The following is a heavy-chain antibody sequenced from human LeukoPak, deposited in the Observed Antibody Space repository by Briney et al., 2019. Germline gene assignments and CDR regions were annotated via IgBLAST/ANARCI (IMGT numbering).Heavy chain of an antibody. CDR1: GFTFSSYG. CDR3: AKDKRWIQDEGYYGMDV. V-gene: IGHV3-30*18. D-gene: IGHD5-18*01. J-gene: IGHJ6*02. Sequence: PGGSLRLSCAASGFTFSSYGMHWVRQAPGKGLEWVAVISYDGSNKYYADSVKGRFTISRDNSKNTLYLQMNSLRAEDTAVYYCAKDKRWIQDEGYYGMDVWGQGTTVTVSS. CDR2: ISYDGSNK.